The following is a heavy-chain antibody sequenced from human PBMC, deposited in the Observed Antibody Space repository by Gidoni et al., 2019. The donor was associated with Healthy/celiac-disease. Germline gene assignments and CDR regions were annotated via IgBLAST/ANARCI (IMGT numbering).Heavy chain of an antibody. D-gene: IGHD3-3*01. Sequence: EVQLVESGGGVVRPGGSLRLSCAASGVTFDDYGMSWVRQAPGKGLGWVSGINWNGGSTGYADSVKGRLTIYRDNAKNSLYLQMNSLRAEDTALYYCASLIFPKIGLDAFDIWGQGTMVTVSS. CDR3: ASLIFPKIGLDAFDI. CDR1: GVTFDDYG. V-gene: IGHV3-20*04. J-gene: IGHJ3*02. CDR2: INWNGGST.